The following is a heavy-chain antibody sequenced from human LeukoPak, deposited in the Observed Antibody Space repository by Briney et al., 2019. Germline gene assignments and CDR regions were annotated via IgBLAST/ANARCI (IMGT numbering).Heavy chain of an antibody. CDR1: GFTFSNYW. V-gene: IGHV3-74*01. Sequence: GGSLRLSCAASGFTFSNYWMHWVRQARGKGLVWVSRINSDGSRTSYADPAKGRFTISRDNAKNTLYLQMDSLRAEDTAVYYCARGVNSFDYWGQGTLVTVSS. J-gene: IGHJ4*02. D-gene: IGHD2/OR15-2a*01. CDR3: ARGVNSFDY. CDR2: INSDGSRT.